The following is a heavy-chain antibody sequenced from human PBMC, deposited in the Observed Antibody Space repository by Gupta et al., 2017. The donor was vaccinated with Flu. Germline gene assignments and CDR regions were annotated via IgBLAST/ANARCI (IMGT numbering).Heavy chain of an antibody. J-gene: IGHJ4*02. D-gene: IGHD5-12*01. CDR1: GVSITSDGYY. CDR2: VYYSGTT. CDR3: ASGHGYNYAFGD. V-gene: IGHV4-31*03. Sequence: QVQLQESGPGLVKPSQTLSLTCSVSGVSITSDGYYWTWIRQHPGKGLEWIGYVYYSGTTYYIPSLRSRLTLSLDTSQNQFSLHLTSVTPADTAVYYCASGHGYNYAFGDWGRGTLVTVSS.